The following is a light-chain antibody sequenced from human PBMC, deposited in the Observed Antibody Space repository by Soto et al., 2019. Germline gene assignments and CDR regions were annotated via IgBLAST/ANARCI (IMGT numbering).Light chain of an antibody. CDR2: GAS. V-gene: IGKV3-20*01. CDR3: QQQGRSWIT. Sequence: EIVLTQSPGTLSLSPGEIATLSCRASQSVSSNLAWYQQKPGQAPRLLIYGASTRATGIPDRFSCSGSGTDFTLTISRLEPEDFAVYYCQQQGRSWITFGQGTRLEIK. CDR1: QSVSSN. J-gene: IGKJ5*01.